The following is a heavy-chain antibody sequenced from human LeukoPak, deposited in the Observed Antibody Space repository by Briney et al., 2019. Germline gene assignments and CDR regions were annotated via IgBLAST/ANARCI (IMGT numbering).Heavy chain of an antibody. J-gene: IGHJ6*03. CDR3: ARDSPPARPYYYYYYMDV. CDR2: ISSDGSNK. V-gene: IGHV3-30-3*01. D-gene: IGHD6-6*01. Sequence: PGGSLRLSCAASGFTFSSYAMSWVRQAPGKGLEWVAFISSDGSNKYYGDSVKGRFTISRDNAKNSLYLQMNSLRAEDTAVYYCARDSPPARPYYYYYYMDVWGKGTAVTVSS. CDR1: GFTFSSYA.